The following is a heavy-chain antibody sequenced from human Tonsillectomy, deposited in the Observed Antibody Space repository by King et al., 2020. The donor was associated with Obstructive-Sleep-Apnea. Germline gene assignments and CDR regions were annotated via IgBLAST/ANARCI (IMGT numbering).Heavy chain of an antibody. CDR1: GFTFTSYS. Sequence: VQLVESGGGLVQPGGSLRLSCAASGFTFTSYSMNWVRQAPGKGLEWVSYISSSSTTIYYAYSVEGRFTISRDNAKNSLYLQMNSLRAEYTAVYYCARDPWELPPYYVDYWGQGTLVTVSS. J-gene: IGHJ4*02. CDR3: ARDPWELPPYYVDY. V-gene: IGHV3-48*04. D-gene: IGHD1-26*01. CDR2: ISSSSTTI.